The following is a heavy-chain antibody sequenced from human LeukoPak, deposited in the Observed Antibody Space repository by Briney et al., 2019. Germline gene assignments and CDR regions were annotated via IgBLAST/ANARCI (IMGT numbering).Heavy chain of an antibody. CDR3: ARHVDTAMVVDY. D-gene: IGHD5-18*01. CDR1: GGSISTYY. CDR2: IYYSGST. V-gene: IGHV4-59*01. Sequence: SETLSLTCTVSGGSISTYYWSWIRQPPRQGLARIGYIYYSGSTNYNPSLKCLVSRSVDTSKNPFSLKLSSVSAADTAVYYCARHVDTAMVVDYWGQGTLVTVSS. J-gene: IGHJ4*02.